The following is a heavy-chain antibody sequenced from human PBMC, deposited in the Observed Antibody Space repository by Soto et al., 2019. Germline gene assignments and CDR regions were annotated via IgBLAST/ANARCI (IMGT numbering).Heavy chain of an antibody. V-gene: IGHV4-59*01. D-gene: IGHD4-17*01. CDR2: IYYSGRT. Sequence: QVQLQESGPGLVKPSETLSLTCTVSGGSISSYYWSWIRQPPGKGLEWIGYIYYSGRTNYNPSLRSRVTIAVATSKNQFSLKLSSVTAADTAVYYCARVYGDYLDYWGQGTLVTVSS. CDR1: GGSISSYY. J-gene: IGHJ4*02. CDR3: ARVYGDYLDY.